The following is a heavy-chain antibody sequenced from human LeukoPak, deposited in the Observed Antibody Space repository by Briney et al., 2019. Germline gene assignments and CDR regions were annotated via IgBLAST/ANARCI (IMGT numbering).Heavy chain of an antibody. CDR3: ARERGRDSSGYSYD. J-gene: IGHJ4*02. CDR2: IYYSGST. Sequence: SETLSLPCTVSGGSISSYYWSWIRQPPAKGLGYIGYIYYSGSTNYNPSLNSRVNISVDTSKHQFSLELSSVTAADTAVYYCARERGRDSSGYSYDWGQGTLVTVSS. CDR1: GGSISSYY. V-gene: IGHV4-59*01. D-gene: IGHD3-22*01.